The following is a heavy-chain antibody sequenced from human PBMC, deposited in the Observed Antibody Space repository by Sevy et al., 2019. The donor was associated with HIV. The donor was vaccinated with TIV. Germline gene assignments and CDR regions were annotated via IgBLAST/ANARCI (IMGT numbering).Heavy chain of an antibody. Sequence: GGSLRLSCAASGFTFSYYTMNWVRQAPGKGLEWVSYIISGSRYISYTDSLNCRFAISSDNAMNSLYLQMNSVRPEDTAIYFWARDRHYYGWWTFDAWGQGTTVTVSS. CDR1: GFTFSYYT. V-gene: IGHV3-21*06. CDR3: ARDRHYYGWWTFDA. CDR2: IISGSRYI. D-gene: IGHD3-10*01. J-gene: IGHJ6*02.